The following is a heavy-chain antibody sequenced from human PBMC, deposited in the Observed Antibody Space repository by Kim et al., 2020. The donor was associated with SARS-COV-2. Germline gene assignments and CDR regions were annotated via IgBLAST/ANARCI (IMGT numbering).Heavy chain of an antibody. V-gene: IGHV3-23*01. Sequence: GGSLRLSCAASGFPFRTYPMIWVRQPPGKGPEGVSSISSSGDRTYYSSDSLKGRFTISRDNYRNTLYLQMNSLRAEDTAVYYCAKVISQTDYYWYGMDVWGQGTTVTVSS. CDR2: ISSSGDRT. CDR1: GFPFRTYP. CDR3: AKVISQTDYYWYGMDV. J-gene: IGHJ6*02.